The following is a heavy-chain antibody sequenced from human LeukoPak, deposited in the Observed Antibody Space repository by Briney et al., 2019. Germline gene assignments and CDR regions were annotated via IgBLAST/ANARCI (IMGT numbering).Heavy chain of an antibody. D-gene: IGHD6-6*01. J-gene: IGHJ6*03. V-gene: IGHV3-33*01. CDR3: ARAARPNYYYYVDV. Sequence: GRSLRLSCAASGFTISSYGMHWVRQAPGKGLEWVAFIRYDGSNKYNADSVKGRFTISRDNSKNTLYLQMSSLEAEDTAVYYCARAARPNYYYYVDVWGKGTTVTVSS. CDR1: GFTISSYG. CDR2: IRYDGSNK.